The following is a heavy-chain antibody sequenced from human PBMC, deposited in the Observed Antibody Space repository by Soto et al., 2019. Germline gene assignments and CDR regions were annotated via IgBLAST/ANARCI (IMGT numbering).Heavy chain of an antibody. Sequence: SETLSLTCTVSGDSISTDYWSWIRQSPGKGLEWIGFIYYGGSTNYNPSLKSRVTISVDTSKNQFSLKLSSVTAADTAVYYCARNSGSHSNAYYGMDVWGQGTTITVSS. CDR3: ARNSGSHSNAYYGMDV. J-gene: IGHJ6*02. D-gene: IGHD1-26*01. CDR2: IYYGGST. V-gene: IGHV4-59*01. CDR1: GDSISTDY.